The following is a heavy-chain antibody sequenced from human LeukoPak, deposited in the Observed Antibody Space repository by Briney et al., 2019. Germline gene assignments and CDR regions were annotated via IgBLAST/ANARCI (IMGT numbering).Heavy chain of an antibody. CDR1: GYTFTSYD. CDR2: INPSGGST. J-gene: IGHJ4*02. Sequence: ASVKVSCKASGYTFTSYDMHWVRQAPGQGPEWMGIINPSGGSTSYAQKFQGRVTMTRDTSTSTVYMELSSLRSEDTAVYYCARGGVMITFGGDDGDYWGQGTLVTVSS. V-gene: IGHV1-46*01. CDR3: ARGGVMITFGGDDGDY. D-gene: IGHD3-16*01.